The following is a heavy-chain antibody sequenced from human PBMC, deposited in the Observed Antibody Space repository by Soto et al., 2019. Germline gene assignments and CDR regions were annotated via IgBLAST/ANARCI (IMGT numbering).Heavy chain of an antibody. CDR1: GFSFSGYW. CDR3: AKGGWLDD. J-gene: IGHJ5*02. Sequence: GGSLRLSCAASGFSFSGYWMSWVRQAPGKGLEWVANINEDGSQKNYVDSVGGRFTISRDNTQNSLFLQMNSVRPEDTAVFYCAKGGWLDDWGPGTLVTVSS. V-gene: IGHV3-7*03. CDR2: INEDGSQK.